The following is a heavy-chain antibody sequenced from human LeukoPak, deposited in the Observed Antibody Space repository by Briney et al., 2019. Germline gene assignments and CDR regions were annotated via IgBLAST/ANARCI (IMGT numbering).Heavy chain of an antibody. CDR2: ISSSGSTI. Sequence: GGSLRLSCAASGFTFSSYEMNWVRQAPGEGLEWVSYISSSGSTIYYADSVKGRFTISRDNSKNTLYLQMNSLRGEDTAVYYCAKQVLRSYYYYMDVWGKGTTVTVSS. V-gene: IGHV3-48*03. CDR1: GFTFSSYE. CDR3: AKQVLRSYYYYMDV. D-gene: IGHD3-16*01. J-gene: IGHJ6*03.